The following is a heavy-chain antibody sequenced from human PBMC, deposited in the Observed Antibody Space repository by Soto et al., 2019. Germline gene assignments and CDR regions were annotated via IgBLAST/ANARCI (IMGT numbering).Heavy chain of an antibody. CDR1: SRGFG. V-gene: IGHV4-61*08. Sequence: SRGFGGRRILKTPGKGLEWIGYIYYSGSTNYNPSLKSRVTISVDTSKNQFSLKLSSVTAADTAVYYCAREAGDYYYYYMDVWGKGTTVTVSS. CDR3: AREAGDYYYYYMDV. D-gene: IGHD3-10*01. CDR2: IYYSGST. J-gene: IGHJ6*03.